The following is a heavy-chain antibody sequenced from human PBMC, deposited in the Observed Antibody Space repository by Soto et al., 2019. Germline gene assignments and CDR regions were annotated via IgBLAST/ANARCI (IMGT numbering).Heavy chain of an antibody. D-gene: IGHD3-9*01. V-gene: IGHV3-64*01. CDR3: ATQFRYFDWLLEPLFDY. J-gene: IGHJ4*02. CDR2: ISSNGGST. CDR1: GFTFSSYA. Sequence: GGSLRLSCAASGFTFSSYAMHWVRQAPGKGLEYVSAISSNGGSTYYANSVKGRFTISRDNSKNTLYLQMGSLRAEDMAVYYCATQFRYFDWLLEPLFDYWGQGTLVTVSS.